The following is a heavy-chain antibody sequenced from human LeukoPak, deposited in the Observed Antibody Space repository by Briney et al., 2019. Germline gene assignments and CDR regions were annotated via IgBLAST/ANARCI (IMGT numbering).Heavy chain of an antibody. Sequence: PSETLSLTCTVSGGSISSYYWSWIRQPPGKGLEWIGYIYYSGSTNYNPSLKSRVTISVDTSKNQFSLKLSSVTAADTAVYYCARGEQQLEGGYFDYWGQGTLVTVSS. CDR1: GGSISSYY. CDR3: ARGEQQLEGGYFDY. CDR2: IYYSGST. J-gene: IGHJ4*02. V-gene: IGHV4-59*01. D-gene: IGHD6-13*01.